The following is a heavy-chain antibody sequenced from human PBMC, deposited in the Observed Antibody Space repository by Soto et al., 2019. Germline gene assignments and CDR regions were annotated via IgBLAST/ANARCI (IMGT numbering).Heavy chain of an antibody. CDR2: ISFDGANT. D-gene: IGHD3-10*01. V-gene: IGHV3-30-3*01. Sequence: QVNRVESGGGVVPPGGSLRVSCIASGFTFSSYNMHWVRQAPGEGLEWVAVISFDGANTFYADSVKGRFTISRDISRDTLYLQMSSLRDEDTAMYFCARDGYNRGGFDYWGQGTQVTVSS. J-gene: IGHJ4*02. CDR3: ARDGYNRGGFDY. CDR1: GFTFSSYN.